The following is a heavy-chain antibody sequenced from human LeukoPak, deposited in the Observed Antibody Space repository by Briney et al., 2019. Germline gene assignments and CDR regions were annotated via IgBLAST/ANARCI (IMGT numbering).Heavy chain of an antibody. J-gene: IGHJ4*02. Sequence: SETLSLTCAVYGGSFSGYYWSWIRQPPGKGLEWIGEINHSGSTNYNPSLKSRVTISVDTSKNQFSLKLSSVTAADTAVYYCARDGYSYGSDYWGQGTLVTVSS. V-gene: IGHV4-34*01. CDR1: GGSFSGYY. D-gene: IGHD5-18*01. CDR3: ARDGYSYGSDY. CDR2: INHSGST.